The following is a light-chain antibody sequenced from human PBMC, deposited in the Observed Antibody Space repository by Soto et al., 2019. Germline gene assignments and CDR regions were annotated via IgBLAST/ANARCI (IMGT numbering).Light chain of an antibody. CDR2: WAS. Sequence: DIVMTHSPYSLSVSLGERATINCKSSQSVLYSSNNKNYLAWYQQKPGQPPKLLIYWASTRESGVPDRFSGSGSGTDSTLTISSLQAEDVAVYYCQQYYSTLWTFGQGTKVAIK. J-gene: IGKJ1*01. CDR1: QSVLYSSNNKNY. V-gene: IGKV4-1*01. CDR3: QQYYSTLWT.